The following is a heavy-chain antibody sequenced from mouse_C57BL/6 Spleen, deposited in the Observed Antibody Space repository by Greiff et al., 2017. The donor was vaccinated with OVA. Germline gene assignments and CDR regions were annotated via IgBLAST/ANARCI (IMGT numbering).Heavy chain of an antibody. Sequence: VQLQQSGPELVKPGASVKTSCKASGYAFSSSWMNWVKQRPGKGLEWIGRIYPGDGDTNYNGKFKGKATLTADKSSSTAYMQLSSLTSEDSAVYFCARAAQATYAMDYWGQGTSVTVSS. D-gene: IGHD3-2*02. CDR1: GYAFSSSW. CDR2: IYPGDGDT. CDR3: ARAAQATYAMDY. V-gene: IGHV1-82*01. J-gene: IGHJ4*01.